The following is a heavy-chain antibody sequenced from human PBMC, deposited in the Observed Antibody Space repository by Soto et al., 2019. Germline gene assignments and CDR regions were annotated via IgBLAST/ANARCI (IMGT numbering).Heavy chain of an antibody. Sequence: GGSLRLSCSSSGFTFSVYTMNWVRQAPGKGLEWVSGIYGSGDSTFYADSVTGRFTISRDNSKNTLYLQMNSLRAEDTAVYYCAKDLKPDSRWEIDYWGQGTLVTVSS. V-gene: IGHV3-23*01. CDR3: AKDLKPDSRWEIDY. CDR2: IYGSGDST. CDR1: GFTFSVYT. D-gene: IGHD1-26*01. J-gene: IGHJ4*02.